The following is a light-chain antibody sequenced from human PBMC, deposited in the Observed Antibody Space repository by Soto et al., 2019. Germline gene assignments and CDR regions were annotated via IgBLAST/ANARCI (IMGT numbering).Light chain of an antibody. CDR1: SSDVGGYHY. CDR2: DVN. Sequence: QSALTQPRSVSGSPGQSVTLSCTGTSSDVGGYHYVSWYQHHPGKAPKIIIYDVNKRPSGVPDRFSGSKSGNTASLTISGLQTAAEADYYFCSYAGSYTLVFGGGTKLTVL. V-gene: IGLV2-11*01. J-gene: IGLJ2*01. CDR3: CSYAGSYTLV.